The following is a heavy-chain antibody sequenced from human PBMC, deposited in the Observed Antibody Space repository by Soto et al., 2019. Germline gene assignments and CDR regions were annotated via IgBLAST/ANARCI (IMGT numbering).Heavy chain of an antibody. J-gene: IGHJ6*02. CDR3: ARVIAATNFYSGMDV. D-gene: IGHD6-13*01. CDR1: GGSISSGYYY. Sequence: SETLSLTCSVSGGSISSGYYYWSWIRQPPGKGLEWIGNIYYSGSTNYNPSLKSRVTISVDTSNHQFSLKLSSVTAADTAVYYCARVIAATNFYSGMDVLGQGTTVTVSS. CDR2: IYYSGST. V-gene: IGHV4-30-4*01.